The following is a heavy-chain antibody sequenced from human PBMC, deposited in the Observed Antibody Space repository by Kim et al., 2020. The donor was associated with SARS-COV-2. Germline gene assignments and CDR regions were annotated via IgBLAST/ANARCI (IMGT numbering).Heavy chain of an antibody. CDR2: INHAGST. V-gene: IGHV4-34*01. CDR1: GGSFSDFQ. Sequence: SETLSLTCAVYGGSFSDFQWTWIRQTPGKGLEWIGEINHAGSTNYNPSLRSRISMSVDTSKNQFSLKLSSVTAADTAVYYCAAGGPGAWGQGTLVTVAS. D-gene: IGHD3-10*01. CDR3: AAGGPGA. J-gene: IGHJ1*01.